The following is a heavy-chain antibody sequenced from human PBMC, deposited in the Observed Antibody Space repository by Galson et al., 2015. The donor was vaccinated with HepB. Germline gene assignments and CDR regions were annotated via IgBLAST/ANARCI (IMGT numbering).Heavy chain of an antibody. D-gene: IGHD3-10*02. CDR3: ARDVRYAFEM. CDR2: NSTNSGNT. Sequence: SVKVSCKASGYTFTRNGISCVRQAPGQGLERMGWNSTNSGNTYYAQKFQDRLIMTTERSTSTAYMELRSLTSDDTAFYYCARDVRYAFEMWGQGTMVTVS. V-gene: IGHV1-18*01. J-gene: IGHJ3*02. CDR1: GYTFTRNG.